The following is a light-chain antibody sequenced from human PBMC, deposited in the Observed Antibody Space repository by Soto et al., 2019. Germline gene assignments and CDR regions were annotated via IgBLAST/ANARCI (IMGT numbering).Light chain of an antibody. Sequence: QSALTQPASVSGSPGQSITISCTGTSSDVGGYNYVSWYQQYPGKAPKLMIYDINNRPSGVSDRFFGSKSDNTDSLTISGLRAEDEADYYCSSYYRSSTRVVFGGGTKLTVL. CDR1: SSDVGGYNY. V-gene: IGLV2-14*03. J-gene: IGLJ3*02. CDR3: SSYYRSSTRVV. CDR2: DIN.